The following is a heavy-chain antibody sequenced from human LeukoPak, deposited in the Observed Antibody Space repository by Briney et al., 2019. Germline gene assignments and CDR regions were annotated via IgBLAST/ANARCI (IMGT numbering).Heavy chain of an antibody. CDR3: ARGRYDFWSGYLRFDP. V-gene: IGHV4-61*08. Sequence: SSETLSLTCTASGGSVNTADYYWSWIRQPPGKSFEWIGYMYHTGSSIYNPSLRSRVTISVDMSKNQFSLKLSSVTAADTAVYYCARGRYDFWSGYLRFDPWGQGTLVTVSS. CDR1: GGSVNTADYY. CDR2: MYHTGSS. J-gene: IGHJ5*02. D-gene: IGHD3-3*01.